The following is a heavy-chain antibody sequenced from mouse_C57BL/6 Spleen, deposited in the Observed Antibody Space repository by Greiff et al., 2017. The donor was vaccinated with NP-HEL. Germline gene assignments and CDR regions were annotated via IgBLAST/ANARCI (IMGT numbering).Heavy chain of an antibody. D-gene: IGHD1-1*01. Sequence: VQLQQPGAELVRPGSSVKLSCKASGYTFTSYWMDWVKQRPGQGLEWIGNIYPSDSETHYNQKFKDKATLTVDKSSSTAYMQLSSLTSEDSAVYYCAREDYGSSWGWYFDVWGTGTTVTVSS. CDR3: AREDYGSSWGWYFDV. CDR2: IYPSDSET. CDR1: GYTFTSYW. J-gene: IGHJ1*03. V-gene: IGHV1-61*01.